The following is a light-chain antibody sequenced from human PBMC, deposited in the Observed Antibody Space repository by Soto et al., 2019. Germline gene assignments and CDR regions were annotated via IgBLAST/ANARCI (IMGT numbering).Light chain of an antibody. J-gene: IGKJ5*01. CDR2: DAS. V-gene: IGKV3-20*01. CDR1: LSISSN. Sequence: TYSPVTLSFSGGESATLSCRASLSISSNLAWFQQKPGQAPRLLIYDASSRTTGIPDRFSGSGSGTDFTLTISRLEPQDFAVYYCQQYGSSPRAFGQGTRLEI. CDR3: QQYGSSPRA.